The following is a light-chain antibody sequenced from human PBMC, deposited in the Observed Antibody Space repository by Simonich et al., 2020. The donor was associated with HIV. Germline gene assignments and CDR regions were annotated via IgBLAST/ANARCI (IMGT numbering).Light chain of an antibody. CDR1: QSVTSSY. J-gene: IGKJ3*01. CDR2: GAS. CDR3: QQYGSSGFT. Sequence: EIVLTQSPGTLSLSPGERATLSCRASQSVTSSYLAWYQQKPGLAPRLLIYGASSRATGIPDRFSGSWSGTDFTLTISRLEPEDFAVYYCQQYGSSGFTFGPGTKVDIK. V-gene: IGKV3-20*01.